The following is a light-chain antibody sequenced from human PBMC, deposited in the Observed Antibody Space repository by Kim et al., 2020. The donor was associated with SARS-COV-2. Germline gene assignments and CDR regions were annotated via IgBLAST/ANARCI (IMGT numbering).Light chain of an antibody. J-gene: IGLJ3*02. CDR1: SSNIGSKT. V-gene: IGLV1-44*01. CDR3: VAWDDSLNCLV. Sequence: QSVLTQPPSASGTPGQRVTISCSGSSSNIGSKTVNWYQQVPGAAPKLLIYTNNQRPSGVPDRFSGSKSGTSASLAISGLQSEDEADYYCVAWDDSLNCLVFGGGTQLTVL. CDR2: TNN.